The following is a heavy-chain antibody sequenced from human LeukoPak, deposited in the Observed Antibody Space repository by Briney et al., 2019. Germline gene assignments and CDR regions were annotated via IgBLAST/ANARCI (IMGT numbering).Heavy chain of an antibody. CDR2: ISAYNGNT. CDR1: GYTFTSYG. CDR3: ARVEGYCSSTSCYAALPDY. D-gene: IGHD2-2*01. V-gene: IGHV1-18*01. Sequence: ASVKVSFKASGYTFTSYGISWVRQAPGQGLEWMGWISAYNGNTNYAQKLQSRVTMTTDTSTSTAYMELRSLRSDDTAVYYCARVEGYCSSTSCYAALPDYWGQGTLVTVSS. J-gene: IGHJ4*02.